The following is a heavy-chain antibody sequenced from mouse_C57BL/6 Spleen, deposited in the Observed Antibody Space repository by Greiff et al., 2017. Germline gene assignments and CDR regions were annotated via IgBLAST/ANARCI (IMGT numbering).Heavy chain of an antibody. D-gene: IGHD3-1*01. Sequence: QVQLQQPGTELVKPGASVKLSCKASGYTFTSSWMHWVKQRPGHGLEWIGNINPSNGGTKYNEKFKSKATLTVDNSSSTAYMQLSSLTSEDSAVYYCARGVYPQGYFDVWGTGTTVTVSS. CDR3: ARGVYPQGYFDV. J-gene: IGHJ1*03. CDR2: INPSNGGT. V-gene: IGHV1-53*01. CDR1: GYTFTSSW.